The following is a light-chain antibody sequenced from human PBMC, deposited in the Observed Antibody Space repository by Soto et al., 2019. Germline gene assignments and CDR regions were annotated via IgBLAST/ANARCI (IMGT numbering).Light chain of an antibody. Sequence: DIVMTQSPDSLAVSLGERATINCKSSQSVLYSSHNENYLAWYHQKPGKPPKLLIYWASTRESGVPDRFSGSGSGTDFTLTISSRQAEDVSVYYCQQYSSTPRTFGQGTKVEIK. J-gene: IGKJ1*01. V-gene: IGKV4-1*01. CDR1: QSVLYSSHNENY. CDR2: WAS. CDR3: QQYSSTPRT.